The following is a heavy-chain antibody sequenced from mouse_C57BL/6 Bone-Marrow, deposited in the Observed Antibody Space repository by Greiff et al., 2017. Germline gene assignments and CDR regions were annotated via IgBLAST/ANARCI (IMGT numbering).Heavy chain of an antibody. V-gene: IGHV6-6*01. CDR1: GFTFSDAW. J-gene: IGHJ2*01. CDR2: IRNKANNHAT. Sequence: EVKLVESGGGLVQPGGSMKLSCAASGFTFSDAWMDWVRQSPETGLEWVAEIRNKANNHATYYAESVKGRFTISRDDSKSSVYLQMNSLRAEDTGIYDCAFYYGNYFDYWGQGTTLTVSS. CDR3: AFYYGNYFDY. D-gene: IGHD2-1*01.